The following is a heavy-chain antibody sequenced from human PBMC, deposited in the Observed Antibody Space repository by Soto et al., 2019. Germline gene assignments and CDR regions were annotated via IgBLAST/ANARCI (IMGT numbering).Heavy chain of an antibody. CDR2: VNPSGGHT. V-gene: IGHV1-46*01. Sequence: QVQLVQSGAEVKKPGASVKVSCKASGDTFTDYYIHWVRQAPGQGLEWMGTVNPSGGHTTYAQHFLGRMHMPRDTSTSTLYMELTSLTSEDTAVYYGARGGHVVVVTAALDYWGQGTLVTVSS. CDR3: ARGGHVVVVTAALDY. CDR1: GDTFTDYY. D-gene: IGHD2-21*02. J-gene: IGHJ4*02.